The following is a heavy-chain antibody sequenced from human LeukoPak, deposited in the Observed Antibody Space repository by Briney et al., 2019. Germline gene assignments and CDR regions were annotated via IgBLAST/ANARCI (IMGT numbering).Heavy chain of an antibody. CDR3: ARDGSFWSGFHAFDL. D-gene: IGHD3-3*01. CDR1: GFTFSSYA. Sequence: GGSLRLSCAASGFTFSSYAMHWVRQAPGKGLEWVAVISYDGSNKYYADSVKGRFTISRDNSKNTLYLQMNSLRAEDTAVYYCARDGSFWSGFHAFDLWGQGTVVTVSS. V-gene: IGHV3-30*04. CDR2: ISYDGSNK. J-gene: IGHJ3*01.